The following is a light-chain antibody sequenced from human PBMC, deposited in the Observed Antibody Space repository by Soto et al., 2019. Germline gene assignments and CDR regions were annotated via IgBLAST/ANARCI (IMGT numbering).Light chain of an antibody. V-gene: IGKV3-11*01. CDR3: QQRTNWPLT. J-gene: IGKJ4*01. CDR1: QSVSNS. Sequence: EIVLTQSPATLSLSPGERATLSCWASQSVSNSLAWYQQRPGQPPRLLIYDVSTRATGIPARFGGSGSGTDFTLTISSLETEDFAVYYCQQRTNWPLTFGGGTKVEI. CDR2: DVS.